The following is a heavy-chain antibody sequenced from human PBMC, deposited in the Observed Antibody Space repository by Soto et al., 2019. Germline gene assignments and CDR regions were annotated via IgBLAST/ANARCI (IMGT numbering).Heavy chain of an antibody. J-gene: IGHJ1*01. V-gene: IGHV3-23*01. CDR3: ARMNWNYVSGKH. CDR2: ITGDGIT. D-gene: IGHD3-10*01. Sequence: GGSLILSWAASGFSFSNDRMSWVRQAPGKGLEWVSSITGDGITNYAESVKGRFTMSRDNSKNTLYLQMNSLRADDTAVYYCARMNWNYVSGKHWGPGTLVTVSS. CDR1: GFSFSNDR.